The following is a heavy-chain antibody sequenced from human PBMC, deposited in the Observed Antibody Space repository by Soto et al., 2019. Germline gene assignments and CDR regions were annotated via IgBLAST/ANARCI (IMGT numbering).Heavy chain of an antibody. CDR1: GFTFSSYA. D-gene: IGHD2-15*01. J-gene: IGHJ3*02. CDR2: ISGSGGST. V-gene: IGHV3-23*01. Sequence: GGSLRLSCAASGFTFSSYAMSWARQAPGKGLEWVSAISGSGGSTYYADSVKGRFTISRDNSKNTLYLQMNSLRAEDTAVYYCAKDCSGGSCYNWDAFDIWGQGTMVTVSS. CDR3: AKDCSGGSCYNWDAFDI.